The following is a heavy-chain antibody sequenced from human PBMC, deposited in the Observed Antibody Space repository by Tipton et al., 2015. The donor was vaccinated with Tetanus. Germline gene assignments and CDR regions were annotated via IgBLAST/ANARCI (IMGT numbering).Heavy chain of an antibody. D-gene: IGHD2-21*01. CDR1: GDSVSSNSAA. CDR2: TYYRSQWYN. CDR3: AREVLIRADAFDI. V-gene: IGHV6-1*01. Sequence: GLVKPSQTLSLTCAISGDSVSSNSAAWNWIRQSPSRGLEWLGRTYYRSQWYNDYAVSENSRITINPDTSKNQVSLQLNSVTTEDTAVYYWAREVLIRADAFDIWGQGTVVAVSA. J-gene: IGHJ3*02.